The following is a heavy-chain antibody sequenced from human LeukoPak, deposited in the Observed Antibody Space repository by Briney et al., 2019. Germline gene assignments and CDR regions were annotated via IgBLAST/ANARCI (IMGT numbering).Heavy chain of an antibody. Sequence: PGGSLRLSCAASGFTFRSYAMGWVRQAPGKGLEWVSTISGSGGNTYYTDSVKGRFTISRDNSKNTLYLQVNSLRAEDTAVYYCANRPGGAVTGYFDYWGQGTLVTVSS. CDR3: ANRPGGAVTGYFDY. CDR1: GFTFRSYA. J-gene: IGHJ4*02. D-gene: IGHD6-19*01. CDR2: ISGSGGNT. V-gene: IGHV3-23*01.